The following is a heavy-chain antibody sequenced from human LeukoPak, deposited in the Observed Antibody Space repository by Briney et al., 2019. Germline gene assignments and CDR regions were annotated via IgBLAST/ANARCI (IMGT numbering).Heavy chain of an antibody. Sequence: GGSLTLSCAASGFTFSNYWMHWVRQAPGKGLVWVSRINSDGSRTNYADSVKGRFTSSRDNAKNTLYLQMNSLRAEDTAVYYCARDGYSSSFYFDYGGQGTLVTVSS. J-gene: IGHJ4*02. CDR1: GFTFSNYW. V-gene: IGHV3-74*01. CDR2: INSDGSRT. CDR3: ARDGYSSSFYFDY. D-gene: IGHD6-6*01.